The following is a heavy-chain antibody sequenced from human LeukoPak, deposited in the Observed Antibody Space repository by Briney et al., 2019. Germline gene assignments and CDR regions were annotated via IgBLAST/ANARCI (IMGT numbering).Heavy chain of an antibody. Sequence: GESLQISCKGSGFTFTTYWIGWVRQMPGEGLEWMGIIYPGDSDTRYSPSFQGQVTISADKSISTAYLQSSSLKASDTAMYYCARLPNYASGTLDPWGQGTLVTVSS. J-gene: IGHJ5*02. V-gene: IGHV5-51*01. CDR3: ARLPNYASGTLDP. CDR2: IYPGDSDT. D-gene: IGHD3-10*01. CDR1: GFTFTTYW.